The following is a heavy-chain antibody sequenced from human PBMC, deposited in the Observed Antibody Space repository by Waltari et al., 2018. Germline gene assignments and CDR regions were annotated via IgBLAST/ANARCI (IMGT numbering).Heavy chain of an antibody. V-gene: IGHV4-39*01. D-gene: IGHD6-13*01. CDR3: ARPGHNIGSLDVPAASAYYFDH. CDR2: IKYSGKT. J-gene: IGHJ4*02. CDR1: GGSIRGSSQS. Sequence: QLLLQESGPGLVKPSGTLSLSCTVSGGSIRGSSQSVPCLRQPAGKDLEWIGSIKYSGKTYYNPSLKSRVVISVDTANNQISLNLRSVTAADTAKYYCARPGHNIGSLDVPAASAYYFDHWGQGALVSVSS.